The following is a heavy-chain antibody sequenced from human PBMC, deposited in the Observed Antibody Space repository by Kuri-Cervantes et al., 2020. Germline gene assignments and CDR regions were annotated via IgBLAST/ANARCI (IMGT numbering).Heavy chain of an antibody. CDR2: ISSSGSTI. CDR1: GFTFSNAW. D-gene: IGHD5-12*01. CDR3: ARVSGYDSVDY. J-gene: IGHJ4*02. V-gene: IGHV3-11*01. Sequence: GESLKISCAASGFTFSNAWMSWVRQAPGKGLEWVSYISSSGSTIYYADSVKGRFTISRDNAKNSLYLQMNSLRAEDTAVYYCARVSGYDSVDYWGQGTLVTVSS.